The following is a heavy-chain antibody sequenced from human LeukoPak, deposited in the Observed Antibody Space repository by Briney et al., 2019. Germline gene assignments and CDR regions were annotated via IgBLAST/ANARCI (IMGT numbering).Heavy chain of an antibody. CDR3: ARGGGYASPIGY. CDR2: IYHSGST. Sequence: SYTLSLNGTCSGGCISSYYWILIRQPPCKPLHWIGYIYHSGSTNYNPSLKSRVTISVDTSKNQFSLKLSSVTAADTAVYYCARGGGYASPIGYWGQGALVTVSS. CDR1: GGCISSYY. D-gene: IGHD5-12*01. J-gene: IGHJ4*02. V-gene: IGHV4-59*01.